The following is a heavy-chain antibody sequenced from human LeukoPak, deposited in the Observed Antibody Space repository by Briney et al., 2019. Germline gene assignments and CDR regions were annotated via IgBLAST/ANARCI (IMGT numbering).Heavy chain of an antibody. V-gene: IGHV4-59*11. Sequence: SETLSLTCTVSGGSISSHYWSWIRQPPGKGLEWIGYIYYSGSTNYNPSLKSRVTISVDTSKNQFSLKLSSVTAADTAVYYCARLGYDILTGYYKGAFDIWGQGTMVTVSS. CDR3: ARLGYDILTGYYKGAFDI. D-gene: IGHD3-9*01. CDR1: GGSISSHY. J-gene: IGHJ3*02. CDR2: IYYSGST.